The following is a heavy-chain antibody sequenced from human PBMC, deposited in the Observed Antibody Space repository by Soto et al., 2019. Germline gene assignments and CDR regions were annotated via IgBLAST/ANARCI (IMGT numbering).Heavy chain of an antibody. Sequence: QVQLQESGPGQVKPSETLSLTCTVSGGSIRRYYWSWIRQPPGKGLEWIGYVDDRGSTNYNPSLKRRVTISVDMSKNQFSRKVTSVTAADTAVYYCVSDMGQGYGERNWFDPWGQGTLVTVSS. D-gene: IGHD4-17*01. CDR1: GGSIRRYY. CDR3: VSDMGQGYGERNWFDP. V-gene: IGHV4-59*01. CDR2: VDDRGST. J-gene: IGHJ5*02.